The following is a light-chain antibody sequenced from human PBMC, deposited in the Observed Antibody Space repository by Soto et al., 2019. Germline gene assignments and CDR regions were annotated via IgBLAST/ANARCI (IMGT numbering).Light chain of an antibody. CDR2: ANS. J-gene: IGLJ1*01. Sequence: SYELTQPPSVSVAPGQTARITCGRSNIGSKSVHWYQQKPGQAPMMVVCANSDRPSGIPERFSGSNSANTATLTISGVEAGDDADYYCHVWDSGSAHHVFGTGTKVTVL. V-gene: IGLV3-21*02. CDR1: NIGSKS. CDR3: HVWDSGSAHHV.